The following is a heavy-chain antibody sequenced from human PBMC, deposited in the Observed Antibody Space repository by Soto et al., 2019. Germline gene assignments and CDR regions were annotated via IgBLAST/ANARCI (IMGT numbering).Heavy chain of an antibody. CDR1: GYSFTSYG. CDR2: ISAYNGNT. V-gene: IGHV1-18*01. Sequence: GESLKISCKGSGYSFTSYGISWVRQAPGQGLEWMGWISAYNGNTNYAQKLQGRVTMTTDTSTSTAYMELRSLRSDDTAVYYCARDVGEAAAGPFDYWGQGTLVTVSS. D-gene: IGHD6-13*01. CDR3: ARDVGEAAAGPFDY. J-gene: IGHJ4*02.